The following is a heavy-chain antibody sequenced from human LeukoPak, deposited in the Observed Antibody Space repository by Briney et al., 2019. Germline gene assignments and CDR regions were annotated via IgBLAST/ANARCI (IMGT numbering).Heavy chain of an antibody. D-gene: IGHD1-26*01. CDR3: AHRHRGIASDI. J-gene: IGHJ3*02. CDR1: GFSLSRGGVG. V-gene: IGHV2-5*01. CDR2: IYENDEK. Sequence: SGPTLVNPTQTLRLTCTFSGFSLSRGGVGVGWIRQPPGKALEWLGVIYENDEKLYSSSLQNRLSITKDTSKNQVVLTMANMAPVDTATYYCAHRHRGIASDIWGQGTMVTVSS.